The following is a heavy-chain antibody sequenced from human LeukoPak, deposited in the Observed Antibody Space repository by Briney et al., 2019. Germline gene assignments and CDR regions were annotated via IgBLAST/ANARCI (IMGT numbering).Heavy chain of an antibody. D-gene: IGHD5-18*01. V-gene: IGHV1-24*01. CDR1: GYTLTELS. Sequence: ASVKVSCKVSGYTLTELSMRWVRQAPGKGLEWMGGFDPEDGETIYAQKFQGRVTMTEDTSTDTAYMELSSLRSEDTAVYYCATIGYSYSEGPRLRPHYYYMDVWGKGTTVTVSS. CDR2: FDPEDGET. CDR3: ATIGYSYSEGPRLRPHYYYMDV. J-gene: IGHJ6*03.